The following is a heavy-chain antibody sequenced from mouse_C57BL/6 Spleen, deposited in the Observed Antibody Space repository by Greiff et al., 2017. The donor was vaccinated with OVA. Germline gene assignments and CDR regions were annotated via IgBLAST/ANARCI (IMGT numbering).Heavy chain of an antibody. CDR2: ISSGSSTI. CDR1: GFTFSDYG. J-gene: IGHJ3*01. V-gene: IGHV5-17*01. CDR3: ARRPPGAY. Sequence: EVQLVESGGGLVKPGGSLKLSCAASGFTFSDYGMHWVRQAPEQGLEWVAYISSGSSTIYYADTVKGRFTISRDNAKNTRFLQMTSLRSEDTAMYYCARRPPGAYWGQGTLVTVSA.